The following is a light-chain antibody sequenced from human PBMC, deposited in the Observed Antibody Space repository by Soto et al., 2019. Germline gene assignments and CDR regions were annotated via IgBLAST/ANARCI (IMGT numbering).Light chain of an antibody. Sequence: DIQMTQSPSTLSASAGDTVTITCRASQNITTWLARYLQKPGKAPKLLIYKASTLETGAPSRFSGSGSGTEFTLTISSPQPDDFATYYCQQYNSYSLTFGGGTKVDIK. J-gene: IGKJ4*01. CDR1: QNITTW. CDR3: QQYNSYSLT. V-gene: IGKV1-5*03. CDR2: KAS.